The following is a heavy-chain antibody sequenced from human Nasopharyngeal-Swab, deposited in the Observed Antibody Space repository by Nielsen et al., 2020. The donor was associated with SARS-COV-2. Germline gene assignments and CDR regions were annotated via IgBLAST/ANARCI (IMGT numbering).Heavy chain of an antibody. CDR3: TRGPDFVVAVADY. J-gene: IGHJ4*02. D-gene: IGHD2-15*01. CDR1: GFTFSRYW. V-gene: IGHV3-74*01. CDR2: TDENARTT. Sequence: GESLKISCAASGFTFSRYWMHWVRQAPGKGLVWVSRTDENARTTNYADSVKGRFTISRDNAKNTLYLQMSSLSADDTAVYYCTRGPDFVVAVADYWGQGTLVTLSS.